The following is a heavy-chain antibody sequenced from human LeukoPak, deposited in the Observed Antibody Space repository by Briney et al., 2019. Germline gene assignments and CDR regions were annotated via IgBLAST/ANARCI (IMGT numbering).Heavy chain of an antibody. D-gene: IGHD2-21*01. V-gene: IGHV5-51*01. CDR3: ARVLRPLLAYCGGDCYSGAFDI. J-gene: IGHJ3*02. CDR2: IYPGDSDT. CDR1: GYSFTSYW. Sequence: GESLKISCKGSGYSFTSYWIGWVRQMPGKGLEWMGIIYPGDSDTRYSPSFQGQVTISADKSISTAYLQWSSLKASDTAMYYCARVLRPLLAYCGGDCYSGAFDIWGQGTMVTVSS.